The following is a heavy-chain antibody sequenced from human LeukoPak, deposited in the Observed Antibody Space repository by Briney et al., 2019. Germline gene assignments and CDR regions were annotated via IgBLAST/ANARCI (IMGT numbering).Heavy chain of an antibody. CDR3: ARDHSKYYDFWSGYFTWFDP. J-gene: IGHJ5*02. D-gene: IGHD3-3*01. V-gene: IGHV4-61*02. CDR2: IYTSGST. CDR1: GGSISSGDYY. Sequence: SSQTLSLTCTVSGGSISSGDYYWSWIRQPPGKGLEWIGRIYTSGSTNYNPSLKSRVTISVDTSKNQFSLKLSSVTAADTAVYYCARDHSKYYDFWSGYFTWFDPWGQGTLVTVSS.